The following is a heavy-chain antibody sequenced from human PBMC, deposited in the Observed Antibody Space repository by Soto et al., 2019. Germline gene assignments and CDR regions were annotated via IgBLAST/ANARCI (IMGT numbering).Heavy chain of an antibody. Sequence: ASVMVSCKASGYTFTSYAMHWVRQAPGQRLEWMGWINAGNGNTKYSQKFQGRVTITRDTSASTAYMELSSLRSEDTAVYYCARGDIAAADTFCYWGQGTLVTVSS. CDR3: ARGDIAAADTFCY. CDR1: GYTFTSYA. V-gene: IGHV1-3*01. CDR2: INAGNGNT. D-gene: IGHD6-13*01. J-gene: IGHJ4*02.